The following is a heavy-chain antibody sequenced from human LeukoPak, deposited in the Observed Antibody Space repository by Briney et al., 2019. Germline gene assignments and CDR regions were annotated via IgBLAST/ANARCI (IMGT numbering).Heavy chain of an antibody. D-gene: IGHD4-17*01. J-gene: IGHJ3*02. Sequence: SVKVSCKASGGTFSSYAISWVRQAPGQGLEWMGGITPIFGTANYAQKFQGRVTITADESTSTAYMELSSLRSEDTAVYYCATDYGDYHDAFDIWGQGTMVTVSS. CDR3: ATDYGDYHDAFDI. CDR1: GGTFSSYA. CDR2: ITPIFGTA. V-gene: IGHV1-69*13.